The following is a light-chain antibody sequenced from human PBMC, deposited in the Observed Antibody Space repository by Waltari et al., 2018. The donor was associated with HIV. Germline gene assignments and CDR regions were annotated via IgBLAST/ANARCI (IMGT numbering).Light chain of an antibody. Sequence: QSVLTQSPSVSGAPGQRVTISCTGTSSNIGAGFDVNWYHHPPGTAPQLLIFGDHPRTSGVPDRFSGSMSGTSASLAITWLQADDEAYYYCQSYDSGLRGWVFGGGTKLTVL. V-gene: IGLV1-40*01. CDR2: GDH. CDR3: QSYDSGLRGWV. CDR1: SSNIGAGFD. J-gene: IGLJ3*02.